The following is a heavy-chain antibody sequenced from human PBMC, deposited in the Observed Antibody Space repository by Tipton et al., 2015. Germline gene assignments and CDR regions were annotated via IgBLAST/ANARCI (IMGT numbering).Heavy chain of an antibody. CDR3: ATVDTFFGPEALGVYDV. CDR1: GYTFISHV. D-gene: IGHD5/OR15-5a*01. Sequence: QLVQSGAEVKKPGSSVKVSCQVLGYTFISHVVSWVRQVPGPGLEWMGGVMPVFNVTDYAQKFQNRLTLTADASTSTVYMELCNLTSEDTAVYYCATVDTFFGPEALGVYDVWGQGSLVTVSA. CDR2: VMPVFNVT. V-gene: IGHV1-69*01. J-gene: IGHJ3*01.